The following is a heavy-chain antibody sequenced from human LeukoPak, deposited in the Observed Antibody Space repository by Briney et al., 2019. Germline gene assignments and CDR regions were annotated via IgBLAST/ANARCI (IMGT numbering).Heavy chain of an antibody. J-gene: IGHJ4*02. CDR3: ARGAHSSGWYLNFDY. D-gene: IGHD6-19*01. CDR2: IKQDGSEK. V-gene: IGHV3-7*03. CDR1: GSTFSSYW. Sequence: GGSLRLSCAASGSTFSSYWMSWVRQAPGKGLEWVANIKQDGSEKYYVDSVKGRFTISRDNAKNSLYLQMNSLRAEDTAVYYCARGAHSSGWYLNFDYWGQGTLVTVSS.